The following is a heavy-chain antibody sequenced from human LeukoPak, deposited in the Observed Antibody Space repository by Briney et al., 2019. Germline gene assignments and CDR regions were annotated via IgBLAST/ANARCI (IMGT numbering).Heavy chain of an antibody. D-gene: IGHD1-26*01. Sequence: PGRSLRLSCAASGFTFDDYAMHWVRQGPGKGLEWVSGISWNSGSIGYADSVKGRFTISRDNAKNSLYLQMNSLRAEDTAVYYCAGGSHFDYWGQGTLVAVSS. J-gene: IGHJ4*02. CDR2: ISWNSGSI. CDR3: AGGSHFDY. CDR1: GFTFDDYA. V-gene: IGHV3-9*01.